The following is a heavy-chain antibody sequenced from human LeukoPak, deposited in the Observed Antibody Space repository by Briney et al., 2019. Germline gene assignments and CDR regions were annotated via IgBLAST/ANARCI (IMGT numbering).Heavy chain of an antibody. CDR2: ISWNSGSI. CDR1: GFTFDDYA. J-gene: IGHJ4*02. V-gene: IGHV3-9*01. Sequence: PGRSLRRSCAASGFTFDDYAMHWVRQAPGKGLEWVSGISWNSGSIGYADSVKGRFTISRDNAKNSLYLQMNSLRAEDTALYYCAKVHSGYDYLAGLDYWGQGTLVTVSS. CDR3: AKVHSGYDYLAGLDY. D-gene: IGHD5-12*01.